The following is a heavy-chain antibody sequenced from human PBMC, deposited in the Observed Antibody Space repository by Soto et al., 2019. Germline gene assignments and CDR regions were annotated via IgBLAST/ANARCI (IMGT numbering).Heavy chain of an antibody. CDR2: VIPIFGRA. V-gene: IGHV1-69*01. J-gene: IGHJ4*02. D-gene: IGHD3-22*01. CDR3: ARGWGYDSNDYYYAY. Sequence: QVQLVQSGAEVRKPGSSVKVSCKASGGTFSRHAISWVRQAPGQGLEGMGGVIPIFGRANHAQKFQGRVTIIADESTSTVYMELSSLRSEDTAMYYCARGWGYDSNDYYYAYWGQGTLVIVSS. CDR1: GGTFSRHA.